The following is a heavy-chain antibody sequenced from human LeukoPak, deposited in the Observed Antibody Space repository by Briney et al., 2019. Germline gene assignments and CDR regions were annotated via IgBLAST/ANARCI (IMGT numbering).Heavy chain of an antibody. D-gene: IGHD6-13*01. J-gene: IGHJ5*02. CDR1: GGSISSSSYY. Sequence: SETLSLTCTVSGGSISSSSYYWGWIRQPPGKGLERIGSIYYSGSTYYNPSLKSRVTISVDTSKNQFSLKLSSVTAADTAVYYCARLRTTSSWFDPWGQGTLVTVSS. V-gene: IGHV4-39*01. CDR2: IYYSGST. CDR3: ARLRTTSSWFDP.